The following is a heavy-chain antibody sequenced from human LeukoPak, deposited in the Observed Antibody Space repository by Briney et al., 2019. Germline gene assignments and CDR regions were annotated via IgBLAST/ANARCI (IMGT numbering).Heavy chain of an antibody. J-gene: IGHJ1*01. D-gene: IGHD3-22*01. CDR3: AGHDSSGTYFQH. CDR2: IYYSGST. V-gene: IGHV4-61*01. Sequence: SETLSLTCSVSGGSVNSDSYYWSWVRQPPGKGLEWIGYIYYSGSTNYNPSLRSRVTISVDTSKNQFSLKLSSVTAADTAVYYCAGHDSSGTYFQHWGQGTLVTVSS. CDR1: GGSVNSDSYY.